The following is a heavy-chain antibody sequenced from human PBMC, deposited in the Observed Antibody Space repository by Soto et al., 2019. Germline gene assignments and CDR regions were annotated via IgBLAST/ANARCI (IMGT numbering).Heavy chain of an antibody. CDR3: ARSYSTSWYFFDY. V-gene: IGHV1-46*01. Sequence: QVHLVQSGAEVKKPGASVKVSCRPSGYTFTSYYIHWVRQAPGQGLEWMGTINPSADATGYAQKFQGRVTMTRDTSTGTGYMELRSLRSENTAVYYCARSYSTSWYFFDYWGQGTLVTVSS. CDR2: INPSADAT. CDR1: GYTFTSYY. J-gene: IGHJ4*02. D-gene: IGHD6-13*01.